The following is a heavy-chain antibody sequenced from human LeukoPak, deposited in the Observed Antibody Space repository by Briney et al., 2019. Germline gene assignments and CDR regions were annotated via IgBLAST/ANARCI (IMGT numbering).Heavy chain of an antibody. CDR1: GYTFTGYY. CDR3: AREGVVPAAIIYYYGMDV. D-gene: IGHD2-2*01. CDR2: INPNSGGT. V-gene: IGHV1-2*02. J-gene: IGHJ6*02. Sequence: GASVKVSCKASGYTFTGYYMHWVRQAPGQGLEWMGWINPNSGGTNYAQKFQGRVTMTRDTSISTAHMELSRLRSDDTAVYYCAREGVVPAAIIYYYGMDVWGQGTTVTVSS.